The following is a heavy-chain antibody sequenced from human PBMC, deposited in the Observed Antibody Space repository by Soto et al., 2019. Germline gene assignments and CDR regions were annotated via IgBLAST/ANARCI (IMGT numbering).Heavy chain of an antibody. CDR2: IYPGDSDT. Sequence: EVLLVQSGAEVKRAGESLKISCKGSGYTFTDFWIGWVRHMPGKGLEWMGIIYPGDSDTRYSPSFQGQVTISADKSISTVFLQWTSLQAADTAIYYCARHVAAAGSADDAFDIWGRGTMVTVSS. V-gene: IGHV5-51*01. J-gene: IGHJ3*02. CDR3: ARHVAAAGSADDAFDI. CDR1: GYTFTDFW. D-gene: IGHD6-13*01.